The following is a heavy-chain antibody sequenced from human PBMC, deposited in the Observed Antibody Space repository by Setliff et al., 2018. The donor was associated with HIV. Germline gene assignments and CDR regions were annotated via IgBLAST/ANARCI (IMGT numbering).Heavy chain of an antibody. Sequence: GSGPTLVNPTQTLTLTCTFSGFSLSTSGVCVGWIRQPPGKALEWLALIYWDDDKRYSPSLKSRLTITKDTSKNRVVLTMTNMDPVDTATYYCAHILQDPPSHFYYYFYMDVWGKGTTVTVS. D-gene: IGHD3-3*02. CDR2: IYWDDDK. CDR3: AHILQDPPSHFYYYFYMDV. J-gene: IGHJ6*03. CDR1: GFSLSTSGVC. V-gene: IGHV2-5*02.